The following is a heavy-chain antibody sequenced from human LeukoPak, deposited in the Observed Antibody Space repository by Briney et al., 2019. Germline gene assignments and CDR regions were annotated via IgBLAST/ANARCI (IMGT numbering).Heavy chain of an antibody. Sequence: GASVKVSCKASGYTFTGYYMHWVRQAPGQGLEWKGWINPNSGGTNYAQKFQGRVTMTRDTSISTAYMELSRLRSDDTAVYYCARGGIAARPRAPFDYWGQGTLVTVSS. CDR2: INPNSGGT. V-gene: IGHV1-2*02. D-gene: IGHD6-6*01. CDR1: GYTFTGYY. CDR3: ARGGIAARPRAPFDY. J-gene: IGHJ4*02.